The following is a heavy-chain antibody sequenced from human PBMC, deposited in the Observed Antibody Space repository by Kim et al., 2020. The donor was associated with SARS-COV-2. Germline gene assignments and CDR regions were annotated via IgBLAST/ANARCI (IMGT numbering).Heavy chain of an antibody. V-gene: IGHV1-69*06. J-gene: IGHJ3*01. CDR2: LVLAFTSP. Sequence: SVKVSCKASGQTLNTHAFTWVRQAPGQGLQWMGGLVLAFTSPKYAVHVQDRLTITVDKDTSTAYMELKSLRSEDTGVYYCARGTVLSCTAGDCYSETLGVWGRGTTVIVS. CDR1: GQTLNTHA. D-gene: IGHD2-21*01. CDR3: ARGTVLSCTAGDCYSETLGV.